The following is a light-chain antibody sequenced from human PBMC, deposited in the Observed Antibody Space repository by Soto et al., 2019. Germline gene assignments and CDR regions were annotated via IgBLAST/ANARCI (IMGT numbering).Light chain of an antibody. CDR1: SSDVGGYNY. V-gene: IGLV2-14*01. Sequence: QSALTQPASVSGSPGQSITISCTGTSSDVGGYNYVSWYQQHPGKAPKLMIYEVSNRPSGVSNRFSGSKSGNTASLTISALQAEDEADYYCSSYTSSSTYVVFGGGTKVTVL. CDR2: EVS. J-gene: IGLJ2*01. CDR3: SSYTSSSTYVV.